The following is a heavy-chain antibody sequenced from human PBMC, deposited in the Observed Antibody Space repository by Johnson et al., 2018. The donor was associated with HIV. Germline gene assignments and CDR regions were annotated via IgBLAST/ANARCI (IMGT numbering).Heavy chain of an antibody. Sequence: VQLVESGGGLVQPGGSLRLSCVVSGFSFSNYWMEWVRQAPGKGLVWVSRIKSDGSSTTYADSGKGRFTISRDNAKNTLYLEMNRLRTEDTALYYCAKLVGATHPLDIWGQGTMVTVSS. CDR3: AKLVGATHPLDI. D-gene: IGHD1-26*01. J-gene: IGHJ3*02. CDR2: IKSDGSST. V-gene: IGHV3-74*03. CDR1: GFSFSNYW.